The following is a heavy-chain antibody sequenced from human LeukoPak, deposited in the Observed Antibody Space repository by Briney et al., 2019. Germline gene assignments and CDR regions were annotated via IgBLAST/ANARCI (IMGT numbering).Heavy chain of an antibody. Sequence: GSLRLSCAASGFTFSSYSMNWVRQAPGQGLEWVASINSSSSYIYYVESVKGRFTISRDNAKNSLYLQLNSLRSDDTAVYYCATSYMLTLGQGRGKGTTVTVPS. J-gene: IGHJ6*04. CDR3: ATSYMLTLGQG. CDR2: INSSSSYI. D-gene: IGHD3-9*01. CDR1: GFTFSSYS. V-gene: IGHV3-21*04.